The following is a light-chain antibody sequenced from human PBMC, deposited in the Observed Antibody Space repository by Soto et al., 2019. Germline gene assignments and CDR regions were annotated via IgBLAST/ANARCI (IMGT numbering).Light chain of an antibody. Sequence: EIGLTQSPATLSLSPGERATLSCRASQSVSSYLAWHQQKPGQAPRLLIYDASNRATGIPSRFSGSGSETDFTLIISSLEPEDLAVYYCKQCSNWTPITFGQGTRLEIK. V-gene: IGKV3-11*01. J-gene: IGKJ5*01. CDR3: KQCSNWTPIT. CDR2: DAS. CDR1: QSVSSY.